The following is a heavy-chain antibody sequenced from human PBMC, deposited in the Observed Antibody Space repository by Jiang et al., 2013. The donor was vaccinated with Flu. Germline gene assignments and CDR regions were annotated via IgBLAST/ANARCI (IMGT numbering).Heavy chain of an antibody. CDR1: GYSLSHFA. Sequence: ELKKPGAPVRVSCKASGYSLSHFAMHWVRQAPGQGLQWMGWIDTNTGNPTYAQAFTGRFVFSLDTSVNTAYLQINRLKAEDTAIYYCARDRGSYSSSSNWFDPWGQGTLVSVSS. J-gene: IGHJ5*02. V-gene: IGHV7-4-1*02. CDR3: ARDRGSYSSSSNWFDP. CDR2: IDTNTGNP. D-gene: IGHD6-6*01.